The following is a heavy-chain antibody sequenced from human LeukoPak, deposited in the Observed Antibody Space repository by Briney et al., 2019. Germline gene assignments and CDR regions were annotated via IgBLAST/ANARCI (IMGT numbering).Heavy chain of an antibody. CDR2: TTIGGNST. CDR1: GFTFSTYA. J-gene: IGHJ4*02. Sequence: PGGSLRLSCVVSGFTFSTYAMSWVRQAPGKGLEWVSATTIGGNSTYYADSMKGRFTISRDNSKNTLFLQMNSLRAEDTAVYYCASRSAVAAFDYWGQGTLVTVSS. V-gene: IGHV3-23*01. D-gene: IGHD6-19*01. CDR3: ASRSAVAAFDY.